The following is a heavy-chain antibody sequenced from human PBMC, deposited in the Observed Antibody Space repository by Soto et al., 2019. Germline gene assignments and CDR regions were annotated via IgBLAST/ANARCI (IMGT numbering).Heavy chain of an antibody. Sequence: GGSLRLSCAASGFTFSSYGMHWVRQAPGKGLEWVAVIWYDGSNKYYADSVKGRFTISRDNSKNTLYLQMNSLRAEDTAVYYCARDRFSQYYYDSSGSGGLDYWGQGTLVTVSS. J-gene: IGHJ4*02. D-gene: IGHD3-22*01. V-gene: IGHV3-33*01. CDR1: GFTFSSYG. CDR2: IWYDGSNK. CDR3: ARDRFSQYYYDSSGSGGLDY.